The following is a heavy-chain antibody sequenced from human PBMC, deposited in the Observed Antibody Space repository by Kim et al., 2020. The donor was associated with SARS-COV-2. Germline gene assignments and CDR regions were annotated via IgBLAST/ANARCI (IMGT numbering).Heavy chain of an antibody. CDR2: ISSSSSYI. Sequence: GGSLRLSCAASGFTFSSYSMNWVRHAPGKGLEWVSSISSSSSYIYYADSVKGRFTISRDNAKNSLYLQMNSLRAEDTAVYYCARDSGDANIVVVVAPFTRYYYGMDVWGQGTTVTVSS. J-gene: IGHJ6*02. V-gene: IGHV3-21*01. CDR1: GFTFSSYS. D-gene: IGHD2-15*01. CDR3: ARDSGDANIVVVVAPFTRYYYGMDV.